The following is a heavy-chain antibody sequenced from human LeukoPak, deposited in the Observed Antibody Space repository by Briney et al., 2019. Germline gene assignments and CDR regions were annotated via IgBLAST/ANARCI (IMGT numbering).Heavy chain of an antibody. CDR2: IKQDGSEK. D-gene: IGHD4-23*01. V-gene: IGHV3-7*01. Sequence: GALRLSCAASGFTFSSYSMNWVRQAPGKGLEWVANIKQDGSEKYYVDSVKGRFTISRDNAKNSLYLQMNSLRAEDTAVYYCARDGAYGGDYFDYWGQGTLVTVSS. J-gene: IGHJ4*02. CDR3: ARDGAYGGDYFDY. CDR1: GFTFSSYS.